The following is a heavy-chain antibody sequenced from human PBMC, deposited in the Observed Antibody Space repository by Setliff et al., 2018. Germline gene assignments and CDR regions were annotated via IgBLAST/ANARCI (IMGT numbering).Heavy chain of an antibody. V-gene: IGHV1-46*01. CDR2: INPGGGST. Sequence: ASVKVSCKTSGYTFTAYYIYWVRQAPGQGLEWMGMINPGGGSTTYAQKFQGRVTMTRDTSTSTVYMELSSLRTEDTAVYYCARGYYDSYARYYVVGDYWGQGTPVTVSS. J-gene: IGHJ4*02. CDR1: GYTFTAYY. D-gene: IGHD3-22*01. CDR3: ARGYYDSYARYYVVGDY.